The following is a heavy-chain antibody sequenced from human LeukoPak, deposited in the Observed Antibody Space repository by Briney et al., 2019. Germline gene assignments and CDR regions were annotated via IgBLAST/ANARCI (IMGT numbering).Heavy chain of an antibody. CDR1: GYTFTDYW. CDR3: ARGRGATVITNFDY. Sequence: GESLKISCKSSGYTFTDYWIGWVRQMPGRGLEWMGIISPGDSDTRYSPSFQGQVTMSADKSINTAYLQWGSLKASDTAKYYCARGRGATVITNFDYWGQGTLVTVSS. V-gene: IGHV5-51*01. J-gene: IGHJ4*02. D-gene: IGHD4-23*01. CDR2: ISPGDSDT.